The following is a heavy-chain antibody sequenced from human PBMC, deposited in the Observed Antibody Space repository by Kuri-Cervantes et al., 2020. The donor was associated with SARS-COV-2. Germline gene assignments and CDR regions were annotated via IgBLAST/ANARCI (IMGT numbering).Heavy chain of an antibody. D-gene: IGHD1-26*01. Sequence: LSLTCAASGFTFSSYSMNWVRQAPGKGREWVAFIRDDGSNKYYADSVTGRFTISRDNSTNTLYLQMNSLRAEDTAVYYWANHRKGWELADWGQGTRVTVSS. CDR3: ANHRKGWELAD. CDR2: IRDDGSNK. V-gene: IGHV3-30*02. J-gene: IGHJ4*02. CDR1: GFTFSSYS.